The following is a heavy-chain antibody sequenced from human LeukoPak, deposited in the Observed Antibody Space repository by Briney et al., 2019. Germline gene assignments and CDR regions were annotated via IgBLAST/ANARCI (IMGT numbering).Heavy chain of an antibody. V-gene: IGHV3-23*01. CDR3: AGPLAVAALFDP. Sequence: RGSLRLSCAASGFTLSSYSMNWVRQAPGKGLEWVSAISGSGGSTYYADSVKGRFTISRDNSKNTLYLQMNSLRAEDTAVYYCAGPLAVAALFDPWGQGTLVTVSS. J-gene: IGHJ5*02. CDR2: ISGSGGST. D-gene: IGHD6-19*01. CDR1: GFTLSSYS.